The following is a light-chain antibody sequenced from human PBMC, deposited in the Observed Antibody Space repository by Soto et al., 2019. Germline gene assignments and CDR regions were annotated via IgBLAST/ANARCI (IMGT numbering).Light chain of an antibody. V-gene: IGLV1-40*01. J-gene: IGLJ2*01. CDR2: GNS. Sequence: QSVLTQPPSVSGAPGQRVTISCTGSSSNIGAGYDVHWYQQLPGTAPKLLIYGNSNRPSGVPDRFSGSKSGTSASLAITGLQAEDEADYYCQSYDSSLSGRSMVFGGGTKLTVL. CDR3: QSYDSSLSGRSMV. CDR1: SSNIGAGYD.